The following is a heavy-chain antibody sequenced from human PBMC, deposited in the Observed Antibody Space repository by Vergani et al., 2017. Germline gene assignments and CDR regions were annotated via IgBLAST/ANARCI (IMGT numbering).Heavy chain of an antibody. J-gene: IGHJ4*02. CDR3: ARMGGYYECHAFRIGYFDS. V-gene: IGHV4-31*03. CDR2: IYSTGST. CDR1: GDSISSGVYY. D-gene: IGHD3-16*01. Sequence: QVQLQESGPGLVKPSQTLSLTCSVSGDSISSGVYYWNWIRQHPGKGLEWIGYIYSTGSTHHNPSLRRRINMSVDTSKNQFSLKLNSVTAADTAMYYCARMGGYYECHAFRIGYFDSWGPGILVTVSS.